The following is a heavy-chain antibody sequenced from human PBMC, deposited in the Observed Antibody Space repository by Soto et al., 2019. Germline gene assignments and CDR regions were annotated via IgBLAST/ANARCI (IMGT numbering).Heavy chain of an antibody. CDR3: ARGVSYYGSGSYYKLDY. D-gene: IGHD3-10*01. CDR1: GGSFSGYY. CDR2: INHSGST. J-gene: IGHJ4*02. Sequence: SETLSLTCAVYGGSFSGYYWSWIRQPSGKGLEWIGEINHSGSTNYNPSLKSRVTISVDTSKNQFSLKLSSVTAADTAVYYCARGVSYYGSGSYYKLDYWGQRTLVTVSS. V-gene: IGHV4-34*01.